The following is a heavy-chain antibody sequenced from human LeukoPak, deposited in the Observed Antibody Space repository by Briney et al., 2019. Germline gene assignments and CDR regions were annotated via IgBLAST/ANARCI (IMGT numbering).Heavy chain of an antibody. J-gene: IGHJ4*02. CDR1: GYTFTGYY. D-gene: IGHD5-24*01. Sequence: ASVKVSCKASGYTFTGYYMHWVRQAPGQGLEWMGWINPNSGGTNYAQKFQGRVTMTRDTSISTAYMELSRLTSDDTAVYYCARDGRTMASSQPYYFDSWGQGTLVTVSS. CDR3: ARDGRTMASSQPYYFDS. CDR2: INPNSGGT. V-gene: IGHV1-2*02.